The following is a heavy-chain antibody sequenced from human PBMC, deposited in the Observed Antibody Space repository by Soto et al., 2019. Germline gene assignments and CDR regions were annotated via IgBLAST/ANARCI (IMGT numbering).Heavy chain of an antibody. Sequence: EVQLVESGGGLVQPGGSLRLSCAASGFSLSSYWMSWVRRAPGKGLEWVANMNQDGSESDYVGSVKGRFTFTRDNAKNSLYLQMNSLRAEDTAVYYCARLSTSAGRRDLACWGQGTLVTVSS. CDR3: ARLSTSAGRRDLAC. CDR1: GFSLSSYW. V-gene: IGHV3-7*01. CDR2: MNQDGSES. J-gene: IGHJ4*02.